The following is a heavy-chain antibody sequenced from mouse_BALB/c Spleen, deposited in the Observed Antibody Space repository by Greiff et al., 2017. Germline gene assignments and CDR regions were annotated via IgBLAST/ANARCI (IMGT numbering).Heavy chain of an antibody. CDR3: AFGGNRYAMDY. V-gene: IGHV5-9-4*01. J-gene: IGHJ4*01. CDR2: LCSGGSST. D-gene: IGHD2-1*01. Sequence: EVMLVESGAGLVKPGGSLKLPCAVSGFSFSSYAVSWVRQSPETRLEWVAELCSGGSSTYYPDTVTGRFTISRDNAKNTLYLEMSSLRSEDTAMYYCAFGGNRYAMDYWGQGTSVTVSS. CDR1: GFSFSSYA.